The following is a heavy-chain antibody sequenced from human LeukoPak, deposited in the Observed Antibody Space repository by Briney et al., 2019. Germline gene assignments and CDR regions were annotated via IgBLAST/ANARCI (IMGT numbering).Heavy chain of an antibody. V-gene: IGHV4-59*01. CDR3: ARDGPVTTGIFDY. CDR1: GGSISSYY. CDR2: IYYGGST. Sequence: PSETLSLTCTVSGGSISSYYWSWIRQPPGKGLEWIGYIYYGGSTNYNPSLKSRVTISVDTSKNQFSLKLSSVTAADTAVYYCARDGPVTTGIFDYWGQGTLVTVSS. D-gene: IGHD4-17*01. J-gene: IGHJ4*02.